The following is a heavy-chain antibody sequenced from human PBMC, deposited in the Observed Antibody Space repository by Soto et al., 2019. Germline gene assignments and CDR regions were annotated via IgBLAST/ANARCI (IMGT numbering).Heavy chain of an antibody. CDR3: ARVHYYGSGTLRFFDS. D-gene: IGHD3-10*01. V-gene: IGHV1-18*01. CDR2: ISAYSGNT. CDR1: GYTFTSYG. Sequence: QVQLVQSGHEVKKPGASVTVSCKASGYTFTSYGISWVRQAPGQGLEWMGWISAYSGNTKYAQQLQGRVTMTTDASTSTAYMEVRSLRSADTAVYYCARVHYYGSGTLRFFDSWGQGTLVTVSS. J-gene: IGHJ4*02.